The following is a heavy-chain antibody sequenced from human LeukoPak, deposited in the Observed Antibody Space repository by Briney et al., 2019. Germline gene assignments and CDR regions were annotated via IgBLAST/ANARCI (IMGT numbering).Heavy chain of an antibody. CDR3: AREGHYDSSGSTAGAFDI. CDR2: IYTSGST. J-gene: IGHJ3*02. Sequence: SSETLSLTCTVSGGSISSYYWSWIRQPAGKGLEWIGRIYTSGSTNYNPSLKSRVTMSVDTSKNQFSLKLSSVTAADTAVYYCAREGHYDSSGSTAGAFDIWGQGTMVTVSS. CDR1: GGSISSYY. D-gene: IGHD3-22*01. V-gene: IGHV4-4*07.